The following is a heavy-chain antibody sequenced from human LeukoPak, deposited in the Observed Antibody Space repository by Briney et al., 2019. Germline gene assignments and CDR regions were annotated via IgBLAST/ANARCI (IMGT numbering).Heavy chain of an antibody. CDR2: ISYDGSNK. D-gene: IGHD3-16*02. J-gene: IGHJ4*02. V-gene: IGHV3-30*18. Sequence: PGGSLRLSCAASGFTFSSYDMHWVRQAPGKGLEWVAVISYDGSNKYYADSVKGRFTISRDNSKNTLYLQMNSLRAEDTAVYYCAKDKFLFAFGGVIADWGQGTLVTVSS. CDR3: AKDKFLFAFGGVIAD. CDR1: GFTFSSYD.